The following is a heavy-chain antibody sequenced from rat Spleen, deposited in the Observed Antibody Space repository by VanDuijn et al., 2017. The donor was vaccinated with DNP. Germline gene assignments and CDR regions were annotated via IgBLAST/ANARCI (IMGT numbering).Heavy chain of an antibody. CDR3: AREGDYGGYSAKFDY. CDR2: ISYDGRDT. Sequence: EVQLVESGGGLVQPGRSLKLSCTASGFTFSYYYMVWVRQAPQKGLEWVATISYDGRDTYYRDSVKGRFTISRDNAKSTLYLQMDSLRSEDTATYYCAREGDYGGYSAKFDYWGQGVMVTVSS. V-gene: IGHV5-7*01. D-gene: IGHD1-11*01. J-gene: IGHJ2*01. CDR1: GFTFSYYY.